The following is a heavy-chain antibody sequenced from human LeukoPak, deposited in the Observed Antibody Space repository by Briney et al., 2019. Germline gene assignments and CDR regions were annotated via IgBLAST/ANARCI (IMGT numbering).Heavy chain of an antibody. V-gene: IGHV3-9*03. CDR1: GFTFDDYA. CDR3: AKETGTSSYMDV. Sequence: PGGSLRLSCAASGFTFDDYAMHWVRQAPGKGLEWVSGISWNSGSIGYADSVKGRFTISRDNAKNSLYLQMNSLRAEDMALYYCAKETGTSSYMDVWGKGTTVTVSS. D-gene: IGHD1-1*01. J-gene: IGHJ6*03. CDR2: ISWNSGSI.